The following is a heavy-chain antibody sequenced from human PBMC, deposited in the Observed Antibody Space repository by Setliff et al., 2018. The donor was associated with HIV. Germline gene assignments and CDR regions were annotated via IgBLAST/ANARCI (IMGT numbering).Heavy chain of an antibody. D-gene: IGHD5-18*01. CDR1: GGSINTYY. CDR3: ARDQKGYSYGYFDS. V-gene: IGHV4-4*07. CDR2: FYTSGST. Sequence: PSETLSLTCTVSGGSINTYYWSWIRQPAGKGLEWIGRFYTSGSTNYNPSLKSRVTMSVDTSKNQFSLRLGSVTAADTAVYYCARDQKGYSYGYFDSWGQGTLVTVSS. J-gene: IGHJ4*02.